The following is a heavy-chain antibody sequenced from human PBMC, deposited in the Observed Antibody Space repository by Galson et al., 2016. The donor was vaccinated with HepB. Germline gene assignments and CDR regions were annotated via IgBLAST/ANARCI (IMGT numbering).Heavy chain of an antibody. D-gene: IGHD3-16*01. Sequence: SLRLSCAASGFTFSSYAMSWVRQAPGKGLEWVSGIIDSGSSTYYADSVKGRFTISRDYYKNTLYLQMNTLMAEDTAVYYRAKDAEYSCTGNTGVMHAFDIWGQGTMVTVSS. J-gene: IGHJ3*02. CDR3: AKDAEYSCTGNTGVMHAFDI. CDR1: GFTFSSYA. CDR2: IIDSGSST. V-gene: IGHV3-23*01.